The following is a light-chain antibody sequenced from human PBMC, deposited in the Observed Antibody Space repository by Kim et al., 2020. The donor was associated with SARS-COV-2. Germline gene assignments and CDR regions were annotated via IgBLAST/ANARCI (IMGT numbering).Light chain of an antibody. Sequence: QRVTISCSGNSSNIGNNAVNWYQQFPGKAPKLLIYNNHERSSGVSDRFSGSKSGTSASLAISGLQSEDEADYYCETWDDSVNGWVFGGGTQLTVL. CDR2: NNH. V-gene: IGLV1-36*01. CDR3: ETWDDSVNGWV. J-gene: IGLJ3*02. CDR1: SSNIGNNA.